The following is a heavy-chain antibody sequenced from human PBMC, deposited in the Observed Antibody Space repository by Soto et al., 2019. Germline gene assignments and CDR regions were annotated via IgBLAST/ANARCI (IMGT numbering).Heavy chain of an antibody. J-gene: IGHJ4*02. V-gene: IGHV3-30*03. Sequence: VGSLRLSCAASGSTFSSYGMHCVRQAPGKGLEWVAVISYDGSNKYYADSVKGRFTISRDNSKNTLYLQMNSLRAEDTAVYYCARDGYSSGWYGGFDYWGQGTLVTVSS. CDR1: GSTFSSYG. CDR2: ISYDGSNK. CDR3: ARDGYSSGWYGGFDY. D-gene: IGHD6-19*01.